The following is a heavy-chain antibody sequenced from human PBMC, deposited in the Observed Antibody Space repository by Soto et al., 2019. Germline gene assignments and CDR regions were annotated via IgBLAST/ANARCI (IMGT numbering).Heavy chain of an antibody. CDR3: AADLVAGSGSLGH. V-gene: IGHV3-74*01. Sequence: EVQLVESGGGSAQPGGSLRLSCAASGFTFSSRWMHWVRLDPGKGLQWVSRIRHDGADSNYADFVGGRFTISRDNTKNTLHLQMNSLRAEDTAVYFCAADLVAGSGSLGHWDQGTLVTVSS. CDR1: GFTFSSRW. J-gene: IGHJ4*02. CDR2: IRHDGADS. D-gene: IGHD3-10*01.